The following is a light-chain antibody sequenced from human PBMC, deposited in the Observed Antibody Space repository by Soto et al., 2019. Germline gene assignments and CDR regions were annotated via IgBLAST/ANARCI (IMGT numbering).Light chain of an antibody. V-gene: IGKV3-11*01. J-gene: IGKJ3*01. CDR3: QQRSNWPRVT. CDR1: QSVSSY. Sequence: EIVLTQSPATLSLSPGERATLSCRASQSVSSYLAWYQQKPGQAPRLLIYDASNRATGIPARFSGSGSGTDFTLTISSLEPEAFAVYYCQQRSNWPRVTFGPGNKVDIK. CDR2: DAS.